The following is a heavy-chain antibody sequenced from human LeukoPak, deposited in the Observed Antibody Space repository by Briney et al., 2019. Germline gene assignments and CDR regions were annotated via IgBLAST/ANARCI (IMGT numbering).Heavy chain of an antibody. CDR3: ARPALGPSGSGWTEHDAFDI. J-gene: IGHJ3*02. CDR1: GGSISSGGYY. V-gene: IGHV4-31*03. D-gene: IGHD6-19*01. CDR2: IYYSGST. Sequence: SQTLSLTCTVSGGSISSGGYYWSWIRQHPGKGLEWIGYIYYSGSTYYNPSLKSRVTISVDTSKNQFSLKLSSVTAADTAVYYCARPALGPSGSGWTEHDAFDIWGQGTMVTVSS.